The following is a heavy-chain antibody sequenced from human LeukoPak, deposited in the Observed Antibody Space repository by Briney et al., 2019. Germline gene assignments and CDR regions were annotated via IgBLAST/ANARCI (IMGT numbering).Heavy chain of an antibody. CDR2: IYYSGST. V-gene: IGHV4-31*03. D-gene: IGHD5-12*01. CDR1: GGSISSGGYY. Sequence: PSETLSLTCTVSGGSISSGGYYWSWIRQHPGKCLEWIGYIYYSGSTYYNPSLKSRVTISVDTSKNQFSLKLSSVTAADTAVYYCARVPAGYDYGEAGIDYWGQGTLVTVSS. J-gene: IGHJ4*02. CDR3: ARVPAGYDYGEAGIDY.